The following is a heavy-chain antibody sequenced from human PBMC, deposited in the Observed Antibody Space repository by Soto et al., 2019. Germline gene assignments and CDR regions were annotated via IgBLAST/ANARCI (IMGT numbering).Heavy chain of an antibody. CDR1: GASISSGDHF. CDR3: AREEALIVVPTGGIDYSFDS. CDR2: SDYSGST. D-gene: IGHD3-22*01. Sequence: SETLSLTCTVSGASISSGDHFWTWLRQPPGKGLEWIGYSDYSGSTYYNPSLKARVAISVDTSKNQFSLTLPSVTAADTAVYYCAREEALIVVPTGGIDYSFDSWGQGTLVTVSS. V-gene: IGHV4-30-4*01. J-gene: IGHJ4*02.